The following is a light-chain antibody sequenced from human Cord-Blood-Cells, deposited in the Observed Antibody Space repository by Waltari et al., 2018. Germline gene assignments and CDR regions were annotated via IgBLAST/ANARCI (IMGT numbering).Light chain of an antibody. J-gene: IGLJ2*01. CDR2: VVS. Sequence: QSALTQPASGSGSPGQSITIPCTGPSSDVGGYNYVSCYQKPPGKAPKLKIYVVSNRVSGVSKRFSGSKSGNTASLTISGLQDEDEAADYCSSYTSSSTLVFGGVTKLTVL. V-gene: IGLV2-14*01. CDR3: SSYTSSSTLV. CDR1: SSDVGGYNY.